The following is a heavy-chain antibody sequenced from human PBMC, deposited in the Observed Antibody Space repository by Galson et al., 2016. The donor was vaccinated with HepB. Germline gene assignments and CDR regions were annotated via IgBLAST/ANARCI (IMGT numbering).Heavy chain of an antibody. CDR2: MSTSGTT. J-gene: IGHJ4*02. CDR3: ARDPPGIGNYFDY. D-gene: IGHD1-26*01. Sequence: WSWIRQPAGKGLEWIGRMSTSGTTHYNPSLTSRVTISVDTSKNQFSLNLNSVTAADTAVYYCARDPPGIGNYFDYWGQGTLVSVSS. V-gene: IGHV4-61*02.